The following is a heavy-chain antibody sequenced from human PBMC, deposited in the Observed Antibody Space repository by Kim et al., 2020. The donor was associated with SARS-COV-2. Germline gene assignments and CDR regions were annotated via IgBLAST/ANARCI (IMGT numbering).Heavy chain of an antibody. CDR2: FKGKTDGATT. J-gene: IGHJ4*02. CDR1: GFTFTTAW. D-gene: IGHD3-10*01. V-gene: IGHV3-15*01. Sequence: GGSLRLSCAASGFTFTTAWMSWVRQAPGKGLECVALFKGKTDGATTDYAAPVKGRFTISTDESKNTLYLQMNSLQTEDTALYYCTVLGGSGSYFTSNNWGQGTLVTVSS. CDR3: TVLGGSGSYFTSNN.